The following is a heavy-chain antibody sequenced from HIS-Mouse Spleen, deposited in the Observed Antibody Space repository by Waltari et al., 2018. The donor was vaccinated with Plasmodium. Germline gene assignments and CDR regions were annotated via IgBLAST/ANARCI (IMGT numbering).Heavy chain of an antibody. J-gene: IGHJ4*02. CDR3: ARSHFRFLEWLFDY. V-gene: IGHV3-30*04. CDR1: RCPFSRYP. D-gene: IGHD3-3*01. Sequence: VQLVASGGGVVKPGRSLRLSLAASRCPFSRYPLHWVCQAPGKGLEWVAIISYDGSNKYYADSVKGRFTISRDNSKNTLYLQMNSLRAEDTAVYYCARSHFRFLEWLFDYWGQGTLVTVSS. CDR2: ISYDGSNK.